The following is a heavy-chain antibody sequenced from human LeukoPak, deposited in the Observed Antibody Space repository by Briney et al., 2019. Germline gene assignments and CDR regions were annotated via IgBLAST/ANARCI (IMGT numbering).Heavy chain of an antibody. V-gene: IGHV3-53*01. J-gene: IGHJ4*02. CDR3: GGFEAAAGLDY. Sequence: GGSLKLSCAASGFTVSTNFLNWVRQAPGKGLEWVSVIYSSGTTYYADSVKGRFTISRDKSKNTLYLQMNSLRAEDTAVYYCGGFEAAAGLDYWGQGTLVTVSS. D-gene: IGHD6-13*01. CDR2: IYSSGTT. CDR1: GFTVSTNF.